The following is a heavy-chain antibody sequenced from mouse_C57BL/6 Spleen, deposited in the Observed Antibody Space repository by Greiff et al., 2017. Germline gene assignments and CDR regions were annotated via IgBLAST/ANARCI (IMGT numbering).Heavy chain of an antibody. CDR1: GFTFSSYA. D-gene: IGHD2-12*01. Sequence: EVQRVESGGGLVKPGGSLKLSCAASGFTFSSYAMSWVRQTPEKRLEWVATISDGGSYTYYPDNVKGRFTISRDNAKNNLYLQMSHLKSEDTAMYYCARDDDGAWFAYWGQGTLVTVSA. CDR2: ISDGGSYT. J-gene: IGHJ3*01. V-gene: IGHV5-4*01. CDR3: ARDDDGAWFAY.